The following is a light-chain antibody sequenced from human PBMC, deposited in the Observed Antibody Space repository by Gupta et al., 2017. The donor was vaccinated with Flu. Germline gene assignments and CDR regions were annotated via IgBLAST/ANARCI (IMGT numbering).Light chain of an antibody. CDR1: QSVSRNY. CDR2: DAS. CDR3: QQYGNAPAT. Sequence: EIVLTQSPGTLSLSPGERATLSCRASQSVSRNYLAWYQQKPGKAPRLLIYDASSRASGIPDRFNGSGSGTDFTLIISRLEPEDFAVYVCQQYGNAPATFGQGTKIKIK. V-gene: IGKV3-20*01. J-gene: IGKJ2*01.